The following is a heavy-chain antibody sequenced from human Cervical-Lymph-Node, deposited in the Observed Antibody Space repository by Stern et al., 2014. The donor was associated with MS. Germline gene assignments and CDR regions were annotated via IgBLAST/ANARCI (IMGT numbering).Heavy chain of an antibody. D-gene: IGHD3-10*01. CDR3: ARERGSGSLDY. Sequence: QVQLQESGPGLVKPSQTLCLTCTVSGGSISSAHYYWSWIRQHPGEGLEWIGYIHYSGYTYYNPSLKSRITMSVDTSENQFSLNLTSVTAADTAVYYCARERGSGSLDYWGQGTLVTVSS. CDR1: GGSISSAHYY. V-gene: IGHV4-31*03. J-gene: IGHJ4*02. CDR2: IHYSGYT.